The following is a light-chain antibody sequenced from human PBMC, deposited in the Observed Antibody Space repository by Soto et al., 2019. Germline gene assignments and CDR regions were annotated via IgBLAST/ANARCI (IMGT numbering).Light chain of an antibody. J-gene: IGKJ5*01. CDR2: GAS. Sequence: EVGMTQSPATLSVSPGERATLSCRASQSVSSNLAWYQQKPGQAPRLLIYGASTRATGIPARFSGSGSGTEFTLTISSLQSEDFAVYYCQPYNNLPPITFGQGRRPEI. CDR3: QPYNNLPPIT. CDR1: QSVSSN. V-gene: IGKV3-15*01.